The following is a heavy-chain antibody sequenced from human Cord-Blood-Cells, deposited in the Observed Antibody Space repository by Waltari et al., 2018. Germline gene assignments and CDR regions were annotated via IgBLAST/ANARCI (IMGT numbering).Heavy chain of an antibody. J-gene: IGHJ4*02. D-gene: IGHD6-6*01. CDR3: AKYSSSSLFDY. CDR1: GGSFSGYY. CDR2: INHSGST. Sequence: QVQLQQWGAGLLKPSATLSLTCAVYGGSFSGYYWSWIRQPPGKGLEWIGEINHSGSTNYNPSLKSRVTISVDTSKNQFSLKLSSVTAADTAVYYCAKYSSSSLFDYWGQGTLVTVSS. V-gene: IGHV4-34*01.